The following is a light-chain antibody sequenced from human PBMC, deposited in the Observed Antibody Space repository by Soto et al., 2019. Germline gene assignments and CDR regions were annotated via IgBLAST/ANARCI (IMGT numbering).Light chain of an antibody. V-gene: IGLV2-14*03. CDR3: SSFTSNRIYV. CDR2: GVT. Sequence: QSALTQPTSVSGSPGQSITISCTGNHNDIGTYDYVSWYQQHPGRAPRLLIHGVTTRPSGISGCFSASKSGLTASLTISGLQPEDEADYYCSSFTSNRIYVFGPGTKVTV. CDR1: HNDIGTYDY. J-gene: IGLJ1*01.